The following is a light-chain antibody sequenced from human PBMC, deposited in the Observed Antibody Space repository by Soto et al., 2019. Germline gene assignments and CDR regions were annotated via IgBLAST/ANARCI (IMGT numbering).Light chain of an antibody. CDR3: QQYKNWSLT. CDR1: ESVRTD. CDR2: GAS. J-gene: IGKJ4*01. V-gene: IGKV3-15*01. Sequence: ETVMTQSPATVSVSPGERVTLSCGASESVRTDLAWYQQKPGQAPRLLIYGASTRAADIPGRFSGRGSGTEFTRTIGSLQSEDFAIYVCQQYKNWSLTFGGGTKVEIK.